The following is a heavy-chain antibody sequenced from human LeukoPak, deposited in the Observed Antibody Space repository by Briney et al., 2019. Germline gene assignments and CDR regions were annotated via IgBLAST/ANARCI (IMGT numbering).Heavy chain of an antibody. V-gene: IGHV4-34*01. J-gene: IGHJ4*02. CDR1: GGSFSAYC. D-gene: IGHD3-9*01. CDR3: ASSRNYDILTGYWVYYFDY. CDR2: INHSGTT. Sequence: PSETLSLTCAVYGGSFSAYCWGWIRQPPGKGLEWIGEINHSGTTNYNPPLKSRVTISLDTSKNQFSLRLSSVTAADTAVYYCASSRNYDILTGYWVYYFDYWCQGTLVTVSS.